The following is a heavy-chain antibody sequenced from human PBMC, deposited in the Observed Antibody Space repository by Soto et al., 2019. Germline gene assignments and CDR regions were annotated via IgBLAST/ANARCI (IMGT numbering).Heavy chain of an antibody. CDR3: ARGGWLLG. Sequence: QVQLQQWGAGLLKPSETLSLTCAVYGGSFSSYYWSWIRQPPGKGLEWIGEINHSGSTNYNPSLKSRVTISVDTSKNQFSLKLTSVTAAAAAVDYCARGGWLLGWGQVTLVTVSS. D-gene: IGHD1-26*01. CDR1: GGSFSSYY. CDR2: INHSGST. J-gene: IGHJ4*02. V-gene: IGHV4-34*01.